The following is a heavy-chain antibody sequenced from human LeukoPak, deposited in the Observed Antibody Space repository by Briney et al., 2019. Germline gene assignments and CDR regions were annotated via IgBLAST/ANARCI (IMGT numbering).Heavy chain of an antibody. Sequence: SETLSLNCTVSGGSISSYYWSWIRQPPGKGLEWIVNIYYSGSTNYNPSLKSRVTISVDTSKNQFFLKLSSVTAADTAVYYCTRGSIAYYYMDVWGKGTTVTISS. D-gene: IGHD3-22*01. CDR2: IYYSGST. CDR3: TRGSIAYYYMDV. J-gene: IGHJ6*03. V-gene: IGHV4-59*01. CDR1: GGSISSYY.